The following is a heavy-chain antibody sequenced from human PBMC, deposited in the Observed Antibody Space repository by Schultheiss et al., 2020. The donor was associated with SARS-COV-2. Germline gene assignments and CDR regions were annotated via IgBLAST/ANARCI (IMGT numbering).Heavy chain of an antibody. J-gene: IGHJ6*02. CDR1: GGSISSYY. D-gene: IGHD6-13*01. CDR2: IYYSGST. V-gene: IGHV4-59*01. CDR3: AREIAAAGPISRGYYYYGMDV. Sequence: SQTLSLTCTVSGGSISSYYWSWIRQPPGKGLEWIGYIYYSGSTNYNPSLKSRVTMSVDTSKNQFSLKLSSVTAADTAVYYCAREIAAAGPISRGYYYYGMDVWGQGTTVTVSS.